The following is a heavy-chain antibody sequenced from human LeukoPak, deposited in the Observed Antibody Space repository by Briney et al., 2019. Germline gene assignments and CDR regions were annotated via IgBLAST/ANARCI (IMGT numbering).Heavy chain of an antibody. CDR1: GGSISSSSYY. CDR3: ARDGFLESANWFDP. V-gene: IGHV4-39*07. D-gene: IGHD3-3*01. J-gene: IGHJ5*02. Sequence: SETLSLTCTVSGGSISSSSYYWGWIRQPPGKGLEWIGRIYTSGSTNYNPSLKSRVTISVDTSKNQFSLKLSSVTAADTAVYYCARDGFLESANWFDPWGQGTLVTVSS. CDR2: IYTSGST.